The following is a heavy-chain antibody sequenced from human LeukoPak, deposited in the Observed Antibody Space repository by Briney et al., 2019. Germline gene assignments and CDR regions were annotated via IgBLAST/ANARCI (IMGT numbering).Heavy chain of an antibody. CDR2: IYTSGST. Sequence: KTSETLSLTCTVSGGSISSGSYYWSWIRQPAGKGLEWIGRIYTSGSTNYNPSLKSRVTISVDTSKNQFSLKLSSVTAADTAVYYCAGSSSSSGYYTYYFDYWGQGTLVTVSS. V-gene: IGHV4-61*02. CDR3: AGSSSSSGYYTYYFDY. CDR1: GGSISSGSYY. J-gene: IGHJ4*02. D-gene: IGHD6-6*01.